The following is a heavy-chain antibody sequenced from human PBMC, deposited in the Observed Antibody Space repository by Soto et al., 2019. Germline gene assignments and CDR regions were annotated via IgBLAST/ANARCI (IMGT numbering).Heavy chain of an antibody. D-gene: IGHD3-3*01. CDR1: GYAIAGNY. CDR3: ASGGVTRYGDAFDI. Sequence: GTSVKVSCEASGYAIAGNYMRWVRQAPRQGLERMGWINPNSGGTNYAQKFQGWVTMTRDTSISTAYMELSRLRSDDTAVYYCASGGVTRYGDAFDIWGQGTMVTVSS. J-gene: IGHJ3*02. CDR2: INPNSGGT. V-gene: IGHV1-2*04.